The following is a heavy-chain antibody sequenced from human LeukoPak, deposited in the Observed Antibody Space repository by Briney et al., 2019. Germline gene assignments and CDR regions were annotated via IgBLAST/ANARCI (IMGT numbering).Heavy chain of an antibody. CDR2: ISSSGSTI. D-gene: IGHD5-18*01. J-gene: IGHJ3*02. CDR1: GLTFSSYS. Sequence: GGSLRVSCAASGLTFSSYSMNWVRQAPGKGLEWFSYISSSGSTIYYADSVKGRFTISRDNAKNSLYLQMNSLRAEDTAVYYCARFVWIQGDAFDIWGQGTMVTVSS. CDR3: ARFVWIQGDAFDI. V-gene: IGHV3-48*04.